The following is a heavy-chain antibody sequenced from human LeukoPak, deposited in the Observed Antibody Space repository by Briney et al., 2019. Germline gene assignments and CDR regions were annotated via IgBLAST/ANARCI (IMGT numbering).Heavy chain of an antibody. CDR2: ISSNGGST. J-gene: IGHJ4*02. CDR3: ARTNGGDPPDY. CDR1: GFTFSSYA. D-gene: IGHD4-23*01. V-gene: IGHV3-64*01. Sequence: GGSLRLSCAAPGFTFSSYAMHWVRQAPGKGLEYVSAISSNGGSTYYANSVKGRFTFSRDNSKNTLYLQMGSLRAEDMAVYYCARTNGGDPPDYGGQGTLVTVTS.